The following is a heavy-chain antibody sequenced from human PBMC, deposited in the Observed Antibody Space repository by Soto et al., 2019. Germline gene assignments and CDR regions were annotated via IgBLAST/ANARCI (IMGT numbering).Heavy chain of an antibody. CDR1: GYTITSYG. J-gene: IGHJ3*01. CDR2: ISAYNGNT. Sequence: ASVKVSCKASGYTITSYGISWVRQAPGQGLEWMGWISAYNGNTNYAQKLQGRVTMTTDTSTSTAYMELRSLRSDDTAVYYCAREHDSGDFDVFDFGAQGTMVPVSS. CDR3: AREHDSGDFDVFDF. V-gene: IGHV1-18*01. D-gene: IGHD4-17*01.